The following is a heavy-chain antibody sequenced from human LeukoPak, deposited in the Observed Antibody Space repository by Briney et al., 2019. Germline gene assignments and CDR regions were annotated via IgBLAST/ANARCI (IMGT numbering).Heavy chain of an antibody. Sequence: GGSLRLSCAASGLTFSGADMHWVRQASGKGLEWVGRIRTKGNRYATAYAASVKGRFTISRDDSKNAAYLQMNSLKTEDTAVYYCIHYGSGSYSTDYWGQGTLVTVSS. CDR2: IRTKGNRYAT. D-gene: IGHD3-10*01. V-gene: IGHV3-73*01. J-gene: IGHJ4*02. CDR3: IHYGSGSYSTDY. CDR1: GLTFSGAD.